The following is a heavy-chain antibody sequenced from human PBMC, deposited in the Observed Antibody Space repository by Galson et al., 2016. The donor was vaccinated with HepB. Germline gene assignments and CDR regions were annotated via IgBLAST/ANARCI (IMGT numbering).Heavy chain of an antibody. CDR3: AKFASGTYYLDSFDY. J-gene: IGHJ4*02. D-gene: IGHD3-10*01. Sequence: SLRLSCAASGFTVSNNYMRWVRQAPGKGLEWVSTISGSGGSTYHADSVKGRFTISRDNSKNTVYLQMNSLRAVDTAVYYCAKFASGTYYLDSFDYWGQGTLVTVSS. CDR1: GFTVSNNY. CDR2: ISGSGGST. V-gene: IGHV3-23*01.